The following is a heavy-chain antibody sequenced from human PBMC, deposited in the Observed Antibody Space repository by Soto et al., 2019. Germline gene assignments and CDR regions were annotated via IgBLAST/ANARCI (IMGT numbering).Heavy chain of an antibody. Sequence: GESLKISCKLFGSTLANHWVASVRQMPGKGLEWMGIMYLGDSDTRYSPSFQGQVLISADKSTSTVSLQWVSLKASDTAMYYCARHGSNMAATQFSGMDISGQGTTVTVSS. CDR2: MYLGDSDT. J-gene: IGHJ6*01. CDR3: ARHGSNMAATQFSGMDI. V-gene: IGHV5-51*01. D-gene: IGHD6-25*01. CDR1: GSTLANHW.